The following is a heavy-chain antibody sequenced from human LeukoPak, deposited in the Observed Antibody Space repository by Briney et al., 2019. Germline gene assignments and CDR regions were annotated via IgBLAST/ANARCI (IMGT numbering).Heavy chain of an antibody. CDR1: GFTFNSYS. V-gene: IGHV3-21*01. CDR3: ARDIISYSSGCYDY. CDR2: ISSGSRYI. J-gene: IGHJ4*02. Sequence: GGSLRLSCAASGFTFNSYSMNWVRQAPGKGLEWVSSISSGSRYIYYADSVKGRFTISRDNAKNSLHLQMNSLRAEDTAVYYCARDIISYSSGCYDYWGQGTLVTVSS. D-gene: IGHD6-19*01.